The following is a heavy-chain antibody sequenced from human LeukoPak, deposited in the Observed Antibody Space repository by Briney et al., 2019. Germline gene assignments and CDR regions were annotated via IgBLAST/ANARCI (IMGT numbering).Heavy chain of an antibody. CDR2: INHSGST. D-gene: IGHD3-3*01. CDR3: ARGQTILSH. CDR1: GGSFSGYY. Sequence: SETLSLTCAVYGGSFSGYYWSWIRQPPGKGLEWIGEINHSGSTNYNPYLKSRVPISVDTSKNQFSLKLSSVTAADTAVYYCARGQTILSHWGQGTLVTVSS. J-gene: IGHJ4*02. V-gene: IGHV4-34*01.